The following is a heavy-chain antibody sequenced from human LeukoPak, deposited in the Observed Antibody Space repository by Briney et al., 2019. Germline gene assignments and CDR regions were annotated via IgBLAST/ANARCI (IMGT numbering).Heavy chain of an antibody. Sequence: GGSVRLSSGASGFTFSNSWILWVPQAPGKGLVWVTVLNPDGRIITYADSVKGRFTTSRDNAKNTLYLQMNRLRAEDTAVYYCARDGPCVNGVCYTDFDYWGQGTLVTVSS. CDR2: LNPDGRII. V-gene: IGHV3-74*03. CDR1: GFTFSNSW. J-gene: IGHJ4*02. D-gene: IGHD2-8*01. CDR3: ARDGPCVNGVCYTDFDY.